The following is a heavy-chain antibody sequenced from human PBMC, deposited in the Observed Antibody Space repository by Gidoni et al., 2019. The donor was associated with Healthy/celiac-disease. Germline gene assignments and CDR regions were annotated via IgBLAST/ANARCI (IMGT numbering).Heavy chain of an antibody. D-gene: IGHD3-22*01. V-gene: IGHV4-59*01. CDR3: ARGGYYDSSGYSHFQH. CDR2: IYYSGST. Sequence: QVQLQESGPGLVKPSETLSLTCPVSGDSISSYSWSWIRQPPGKGLAWIGYIYYSGSTNDNPSLKSRVTISVDTSKNQFSLKLSSVTAADTAVYYCARGGYYDSSGYSHFQHWGQGTLVTVSS. CDR1: GDSISSYS. J-gene: IGHJ1*01.